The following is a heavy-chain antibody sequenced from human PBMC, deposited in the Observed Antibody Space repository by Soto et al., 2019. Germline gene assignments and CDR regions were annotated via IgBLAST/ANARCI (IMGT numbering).Heavy chain of an antibody. D-gene: IGHD1-1*01. V-gene: IGHV4-4*02. Sequence: WEPLSLTCAVSGGSISNNNWWRLVRHSPGKGLEWIGEIHHSGSTNYTPSLKSRVTISVDKSKNQFSLNLGSVTAADTAVYYCVRGPTSGWNAWGQGTLVTVSS. CDR2: IHHSGST. CDR1: GGSISNNNW. CDR3: VRGPTSGWNA. J-gene: IGHJ5*02.